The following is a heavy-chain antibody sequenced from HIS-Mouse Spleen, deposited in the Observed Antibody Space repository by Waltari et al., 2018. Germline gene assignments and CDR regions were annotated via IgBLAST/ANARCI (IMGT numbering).Heavy chain of an antibody. CDR2: ESANKATP. D-gene: IGHD3-3*01. J-gene: IGHJ5*02. V-gene: IGHV1-18*01. CDR3: ARSESRFLEWLDWFDP. CDR1: GYTFTSYG. Sequence: QVQLVQSGAEVKKPGASVKVSCTASGYTFTSYGISWVGQAPGQGREWMGGESANKATPKYAQKLKGKVTLTTDTATSTAYMGLMSLGSDDTAVYYCARSESRFLEWLDWFDPWGQGTLVTVSS.